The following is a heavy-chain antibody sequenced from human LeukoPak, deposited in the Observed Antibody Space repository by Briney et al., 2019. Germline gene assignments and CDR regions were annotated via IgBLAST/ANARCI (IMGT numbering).Heavy chain of an antibody. D-gene: IGHD3-10*01. CDR3: ARIIIYYGSGSYVSYFDC. V-gene: IGHV4-59*01. CDR2: IYYSGST. J-gene: IGHJ4*02. Sequence: SETLSLTCTVSGGSISSYYWSWIRQPPGKGLEWIGYIYYSGSTNYNPSLKSRVTISVDTSKNQFSLKLSSVTAADTAVYYCARIIIYYGSGSYVSYFDCWGQGTLVTVSS. CDR1: GGSISSYY.